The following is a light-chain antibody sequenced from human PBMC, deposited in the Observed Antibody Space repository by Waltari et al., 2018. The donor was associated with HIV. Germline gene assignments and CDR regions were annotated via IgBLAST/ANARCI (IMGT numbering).Light chain of an antibody. CDR3: CSYAGNFIYV. CDR1: SRDIGIYTY. CDR2: DVT. Sequence: QSALTQPRSVSGSPGHSVTISCTGTSRDIGIYTYVSWYQQHPGKAPKLLISDVTRRPSGVPDRFSGSKSGNTASLTISGLQADDEADDYCCSYAGNFIYVFGTGTKVTVL. J-gene: IGLJ1*01. V-gene: IGLV2-11*01.